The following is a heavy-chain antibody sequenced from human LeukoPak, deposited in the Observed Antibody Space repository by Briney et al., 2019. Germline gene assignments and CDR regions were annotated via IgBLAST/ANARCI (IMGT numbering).Heavy chain of an antibody. CDR1: GGSISSINYY. Sequence: SETLSLTCTVSGGSISSINYYWGWIRQPPGKGLEWIGSIFYSGNTYYNPSLMSRVTISVDTSKNQFSLKLSSVTAADTAVYYCARHIHWSYSGSGATDWFDPWGQGTLVTVSS. D-gene: IGHD3-10*01. CDR2: IFYSGNT. J-gene: IGHJ5*02. V-gene: IGHV4-39*01. CDR3: ARHIHWSYSGSGATDWFDP.